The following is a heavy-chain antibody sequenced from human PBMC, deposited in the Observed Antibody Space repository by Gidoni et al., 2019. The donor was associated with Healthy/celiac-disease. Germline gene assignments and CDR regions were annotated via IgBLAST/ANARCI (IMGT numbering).Heavy chain of an antibody. Sequence: QLQLQESGPGLVKPSETLSLTCTVSGGSISSSSYYWGWTRQPPGKGLEWIGSIYYSGSTYYNPSLKSRVTISVDTSKNQFSLKLSSVTAADTAVYYCARGFRGVRGVIYLDYWGQGTLVTVSS. CDR3: ARGFRGVRGVIYLDY. V-gene: IGHV4-39*01. J-gene: IGHJ4*02. CDR1: GGSISSSSYY. D-gene: IGHD3-10*01. CDR2: IYYSGST.